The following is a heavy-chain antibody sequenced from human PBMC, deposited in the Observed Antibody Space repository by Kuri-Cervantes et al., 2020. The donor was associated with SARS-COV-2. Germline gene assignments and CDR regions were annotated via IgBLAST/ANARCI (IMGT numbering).Heavy chain of an antibody. CDR3: ARERYYSGHYGMDV. CDR2: IGSSSSII. V-gene: IGHV3-48*01. CDR1: GFTLSSYS. Sequence: GESLKISCAASGFTLSSYSMNWVRQAPGKGLEWVSYIGSSSSIIYYADSMKGRFTISRDNAKNSLSLQMNSLRAEDTAVYYCARERYYSGHYGMDVWGQGTTVTVSS. D-gene: IGHD3-10*01. J-gene: IGHJ6*02.